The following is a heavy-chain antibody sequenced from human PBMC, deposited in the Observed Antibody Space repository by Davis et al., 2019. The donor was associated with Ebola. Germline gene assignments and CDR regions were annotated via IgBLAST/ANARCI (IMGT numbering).Heavy chain of an antibody. J-gene: IGHJ4*02. Sequence: GGSLRLSCVASGFTFSTYSFNWVRQAPGKGLEWVSHISSDGTTIYYADSVRGRFTISRDTASLFLQMNSLRDEDTAVYYCARGMLGAHGRLGDSWGQGTLVTVSS. CDR2: ISSDGTTI. CDR1: GFTFSTYS. D-gene: IGHD2-15*01. V-gene: IGHV3-48*02. CDR3: ARGMLGAHGRLGDS.